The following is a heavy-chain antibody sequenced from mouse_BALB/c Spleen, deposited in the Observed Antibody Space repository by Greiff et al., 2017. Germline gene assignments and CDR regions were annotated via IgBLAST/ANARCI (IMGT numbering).Heavy chain of an antibody. CDR2: ISYSGST. CDR3: ARWMIRGFAY. CDR1: GYSITSDYA. Sequence: VQLQQSGPGLVKPSQSLSLTCTVTGYSITSDYAWNWIRQFPGNKLEWMSYISYSGSTSYNPSLKSRISITRDTSKNQFFLQLNSVTTEDTATYYCARWMIRGFAYWGQGTLVTVSA. D-gene: IGHD2-4*01. V-gene: IGHV3-2*02. J-gene: IGHJ3*01.